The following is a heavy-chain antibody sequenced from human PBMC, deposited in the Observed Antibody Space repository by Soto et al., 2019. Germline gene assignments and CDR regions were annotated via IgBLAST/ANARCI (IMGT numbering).Heavy chain of an antibody. J-gene: IGHJ6*02. CDR2: IYHSGST. CDR1: GGSISSSNW. D-gene: IGHD6-6*01. Sequence: SETLSLTCAVSGGSISSSNWWSWVRQPPGKGLEWIGEIYHSGSTNYNPSLKSRVTISVDKSKNQFSLKLSSVTAADTAVYYCAGSSSSSGFGYYYGMDVWDQGTTVTVSS. CDR3: AGSSSSSGFGYYYGMDV. V-gene: IGHV4-4*02.